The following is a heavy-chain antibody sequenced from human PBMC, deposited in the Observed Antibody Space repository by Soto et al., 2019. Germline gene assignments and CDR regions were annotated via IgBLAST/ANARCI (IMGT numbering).Heavy chain of an antibody. Sequence: EVQLVESGGGWFQPGGSLRLSGLVSELNFSRYWRNWVRQARGKGLEWVANIDQDGSEKYYVDSVKGRFTISRDNAKNSLYLQMNSLRAEDTAVYYCARGPLDYWGQGTLVTVSS. J-gene: IGHJ4*02. CDR2: IDQDGSEK. CDR1: ELNFSRYW. CDR3: ARGPLDY. V-gene: IGHV3-7*03.